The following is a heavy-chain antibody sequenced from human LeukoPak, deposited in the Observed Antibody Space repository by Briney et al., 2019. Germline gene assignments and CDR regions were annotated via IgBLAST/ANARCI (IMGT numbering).Heavy chain of an antibody. D-gene: IGHD3-22*01. CDR1: GFTFSSYS. Sequence: GGSLRLSCAASGFTFSSYSMNWVRQARGKGLEWVSSISSSSSYIYYADSVKGRFTISRDNAKNTLYLQMNSLRAEDTAVYYCAKDLMSGYDSSGSSAYWGQGTLVPVSS. CDR2: ISSSSSYI. J-gene: IGHJ4*02. V-gene: IGHV3-21*04. CDR3: AKDLMSGYDSSGSSAY.